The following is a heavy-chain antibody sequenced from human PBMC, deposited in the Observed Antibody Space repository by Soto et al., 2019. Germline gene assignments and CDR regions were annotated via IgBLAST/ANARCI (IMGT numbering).Heavy chain of an antibody. D-gene: IGHD6-13*01. CDR3: ARGAAAAGTVRLFDY. Sequence: LRLSCAASGFTFSTYAMHWVRQAPGKGLEWVAVIYYDGSNKYYADSVKGRLTISRDNSKNTLYLQMNSLRAEDTAVYYCARGAAAAGTVRLFDYWGLGTLVTVSS. V-gene: IGHV3-33*01. CDR2: IYYDGSNK. CDR1: GFTFSTYA. J-gene: IGHJ4*02.